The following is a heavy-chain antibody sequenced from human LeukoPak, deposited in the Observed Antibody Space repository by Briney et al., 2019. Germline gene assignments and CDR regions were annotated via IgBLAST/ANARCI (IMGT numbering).Heavy chain of an antibody. CDR1: GFTFSSYG. CDR2: ISGSGGST. CDR3: AKWDTYYDSSGYYFY. Sequence: GGSLRLSCAASGFTFSSYGMSWVRQAPGKGLEWVSAISGSGGSTYYADSVKGRFTISRDNSKNTLYLQMNSLRAEDTAVYYCAKWDTYYDSSGYYFYWGQGTLVTVS. V-gene: IGHV3-23*01. D-gene: IGHD3-22*01. J-gene: IGHJ4*02.